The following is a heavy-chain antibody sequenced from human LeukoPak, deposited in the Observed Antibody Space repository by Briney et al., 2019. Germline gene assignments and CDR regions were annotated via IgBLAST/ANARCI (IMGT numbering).Heavy chain of an antibody. CDR1: GGSTSSSNW. CDR2: IYHSGST. V-gene: IGHV4-4*02. Sequence: SGTLSLTCAVSGGSTSSSNWWSWVRQPPGKGLEWIGEIYHSGSTNYNPSLKGRVTISVDKSKNQFSLKLSSVTAADTAVYYCAREGQAAGTPYYFDYWGQGTLVTVSS. CDR3: AREGQAAGTPYYFDY. J-gene: IGHJ4*02. D-gene: IGHD6-13*01.